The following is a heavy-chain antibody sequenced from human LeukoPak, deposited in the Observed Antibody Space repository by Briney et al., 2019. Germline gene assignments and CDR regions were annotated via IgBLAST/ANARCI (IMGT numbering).Heavy chain of an antibody. Sequence: SETLSLTCTVSGGSISGYYWSWIRQPPGKGLEWIGYIYYSGSTNYNPSLKSRVTISVDTSKNQFSLKLSSVTAADTAVYYCARTRNRYYYMDVWGKGTTVTISS. J-gene: IGHJ6*03. D-gene: IGHD1-14*01. CDR2: IYYSGST. CDR3: ARTRNRYYYMDV. CDR1: GGSISGYY. V-gene: IGHV4-59*01.